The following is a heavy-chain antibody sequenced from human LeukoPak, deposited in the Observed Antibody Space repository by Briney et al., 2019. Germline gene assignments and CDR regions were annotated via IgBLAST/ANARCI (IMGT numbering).Heavy chain of an antibody. Sequence: GGSLRLSCAASGFTFDDYAMHWVRQAPGKGLEWVSGISWNSGSIGYADSVKGRFTISRDNAKNTLYLQMNSLRAEDTAVYYCARDFEYCSSTSCPYYYYYMDVWGKGTTVTVSS. CDR2: ISWNSGSI. J-gene: IGHJ6*03. CDR3: ARDFEYCSSTSCPYYYYYMDV. CDR1: GFTFDDYA. V-gene: IGHV3-9*01. D-gene: IGHD2-2*01.